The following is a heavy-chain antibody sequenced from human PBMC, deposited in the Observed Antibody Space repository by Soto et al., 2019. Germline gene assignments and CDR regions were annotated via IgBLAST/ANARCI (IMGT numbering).Heavy chain of an antibody. J-gene: IGHJ4*02. CDR2: ISSSSSYT. D-gene: IGHD6-19*01. CDR1: GFTFSDYY. Sequence: GGSLRLSCAASGFTFSDYYMSWIRQAPGKGLEWVSYISSSSSYTNYADSVKGRFTISRDNAKNSLYLQMNSLRAEDTAVYYCARDNGGNIGVAGTAFFDYWGQGTLVTVPS. V-gene: IGHV3-11*06. CDR3: ARDNGGNIGVAGTAFFDY.